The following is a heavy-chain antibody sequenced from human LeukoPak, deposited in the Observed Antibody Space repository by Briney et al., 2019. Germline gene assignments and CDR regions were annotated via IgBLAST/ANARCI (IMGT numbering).Heavy chain of an antibody. CDR2: IYPRDGST. CDR1: GYSFTSNY. V-gene: IGHV1-46*01. Sequence: ASVKVSCKASGYSFTSNYIHWVRQAPGQGLEWMGMIYPRDGSTSYAQKFPGRVTVTRDTSTSTVHMELSGLRSEDTAVYYCARDQEAFDYWGQGTLVTVSS. J-gene: IGHJ4*02. CDR3: ARDQEAFDY.